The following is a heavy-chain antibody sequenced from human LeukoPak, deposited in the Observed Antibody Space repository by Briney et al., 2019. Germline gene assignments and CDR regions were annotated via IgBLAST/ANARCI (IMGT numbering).Heavy chain of an antibody. D-gene: IGHD4/OR15-4a*01. V-gene: IGHV4-30-2*01. CDR2: IYHSGST. Sequence: TSETLSLTCAVSGGSISSGGYSWSWIRQPPGKGLEWIGYIYHSGSTYYNPSLKSRVTISVDRSKNQFSLKLSSVTAADTAVYYCARVRTINWFDPWGQGTLVTVSS. CDR3: ARVRTINWFDP. CDR1: GGSISSGGYS. J-gene: IGHJ5*02.